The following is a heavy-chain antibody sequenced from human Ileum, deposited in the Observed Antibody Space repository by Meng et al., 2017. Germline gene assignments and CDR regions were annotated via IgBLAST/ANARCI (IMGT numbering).Heavy chain of an antibody. CDR2: INANTGVT. CDR3: TRSWIHIWTPDFDY. Sequence: QVHLVQSGAEVKAPGALMKVSCKASGFTFTDYNMHWVRQAPGQGLEWMGSINANTGVTKYAQKFQGRVIMTRDTSINTAYMELSSLTSDDTAVFYCTRSWIHIWTPDFDYWGQGTLVTVSS. CDR1: GFTFTDYN. D-gene: IGHD1-1*01. J-gene: IGHJ4*02. V-gene: IGHV1-2*02.